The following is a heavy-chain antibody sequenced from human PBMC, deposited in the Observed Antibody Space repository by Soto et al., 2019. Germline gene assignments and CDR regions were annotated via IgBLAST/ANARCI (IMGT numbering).Heavy chain of an antibody. Sequence: QVQLQESGPGLVKPSETLSLTCTVSGGSISSYYWSWIRQPPGKGLEWIGYIYYSGSTNYNPSLKNRVTISVDTSKNQFSLKLSSVTAADTAVYYCARHPIRFLERQDNWFDPWGQGTLVTVSS. V-gene: IGHV4-59*08. D-gene: IGHD3-3*01. CDR1: GGSISSYY. CDR2: IYYSGST. CDR3: ARHPIRFLERQDNWFDP. J-gene: IGHJ5*02.